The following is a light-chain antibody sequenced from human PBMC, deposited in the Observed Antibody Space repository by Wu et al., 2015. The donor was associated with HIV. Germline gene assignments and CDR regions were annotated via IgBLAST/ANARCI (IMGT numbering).Light chain of an antibody. CDR2: GAS. CDR3: QQYGSSPHT. J-gene: IGKJ1*01. Sequence: EMVLTQSPGTLSLSPGERATLSCRVSESIGSSSLAWYQQKPGQAPRLLIYGASSRATGIPDRLSGSGSGADFTLTISRLEPEDSAVYYCQQYGSSPHTFGQGTKVEIK. CDR1: ESIGSSS. V-gene: IGKV3-20*01.